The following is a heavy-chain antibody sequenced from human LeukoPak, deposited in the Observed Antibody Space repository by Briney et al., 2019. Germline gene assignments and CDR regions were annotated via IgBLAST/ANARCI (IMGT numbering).Heavy chain of an antibody. CDR1: GGSISSGSYY. Sequence: SETLSLTCTVSGGSISSGSYYWSWIRQPAGKGLEWIGRIYTSGSTNYNPSLKSRVTISVDTSKNQFSLKLSSVTAADTAVYYCARQGIYYGSGSYLDWGQGTLVTVSS. CDR2: IYTSGST. J-gene: IGHJ4*02. D-gene: IGHD3-10*01. CDR3: ARQGIYYGSGSYLD. V-gene: IGHV4-61*02.